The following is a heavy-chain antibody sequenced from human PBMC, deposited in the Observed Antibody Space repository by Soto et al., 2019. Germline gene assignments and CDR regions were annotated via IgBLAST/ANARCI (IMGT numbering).Heavy chain of an antibody. CDR1: GFSFSTYA. J-gene: IGHJ4*02. Sequence: VQLLESGGGLVQPGGSLRLSCAASGFSFSTYAMHWVRQAPGKGLEWVSAISGSGGSTYYAASVKGRFTISRDNSKNTLYLQMNSLRAEDTAVYYCAKVKFDFWDGYEYWGQGTLVTVSS. D-gene: IGHD3-3*01. CDR2: ISGSGGST. CDR3: AKVKFDFWDGYEY. V-gene: IGHV3-23*01.